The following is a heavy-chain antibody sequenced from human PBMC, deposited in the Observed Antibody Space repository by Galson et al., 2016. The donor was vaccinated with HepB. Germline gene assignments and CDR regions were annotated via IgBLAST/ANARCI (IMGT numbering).Heavy chain of an antibody. V-gene: IGHV3-33*01. J-gene: IGHJ5*01. Sequence: SLRLSCAASGFSFSGHGMHWLRQAPGKGLEWVAAIWHDGTNENYAASVKGRFSISRDNSKSMPYLQMDSLRAEDIAVYYCARVRSSSWFDSWGQGTLVTVS. CDR2: IWHDGTNE. CDR3: ARVRSSSWFDS. CDR1: GFSFSGHG. D-gene: IGHD6-13*01.